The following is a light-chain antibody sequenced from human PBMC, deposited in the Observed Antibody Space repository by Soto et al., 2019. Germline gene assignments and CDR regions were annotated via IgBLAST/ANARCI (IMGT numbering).Light chain of an antibody. J-gene: IGLJ3*02. Sequence: QSVVTQPPSASGTPGQRVTISCSGSSSNIGSNYVYWYQQLPGTAPKLLIYWSNQRSSGVPDRFSGSKSGTSASLTISGLRSEDEADYYCAAWDDSLSGRVFGGGTKVTVL. V-gene: IGLV1-47*01. CDR3: AAWDDSLSGRV. CDR1: SSNIGSNY. CDR2: WSN.